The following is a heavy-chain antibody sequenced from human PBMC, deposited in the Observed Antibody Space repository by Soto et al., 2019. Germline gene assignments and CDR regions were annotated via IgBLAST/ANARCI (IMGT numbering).Heavy chain of an antibody. CDR1: GYTFTSYG. Sequence: QVHLVQSGAEVKKPGASVQVSCKGSGYTFTSYGITWVRQAPGQGLEWMGWISAHNGNTNYAQKRQGRVTVTRDTSTSTAYMELRRLRSDDTAVYYCARGRYGDYWGQGALVTVSS. D-gene: IGHD1-1*01. J-gene: IGHJ4*02. V-gene: IGHV1-18*01. CDR2: ISAHNGNT. CDR3: ARGRYGDY.